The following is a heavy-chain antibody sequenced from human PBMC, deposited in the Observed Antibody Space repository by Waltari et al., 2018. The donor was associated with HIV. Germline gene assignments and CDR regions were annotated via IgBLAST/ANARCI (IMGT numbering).Heavy chain of an antibody. V-gene: IGHV3-23*01. D-gene: IGHD6-13*01. J-gene: IGHJ6*02. CDR3: VKEHQYSHTWYSFYGMDV. CDR2: ISGSGYST. CDR1: GFPVSTYA. Sequence: EVQLLESGGGLVQPGGSLRLSCAAPGFPVSTYAVTGVPQAPGKGVEWVSAISGSGYSTYYAESVKGRFTISRDNSKNKLYLQMNSLRAEDTAVYFCVKEHQYSHTWYSFYGMDVWGQGTTVTVSS.